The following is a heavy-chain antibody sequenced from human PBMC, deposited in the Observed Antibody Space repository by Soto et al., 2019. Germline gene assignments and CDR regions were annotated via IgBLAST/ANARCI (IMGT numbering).Heavy chain of an antibody. CDR3: ATLRPRIVVVVRPSPT. J-gene: IGHJ4*02. D-gene: IGHD2-15*01. CDR2: IYHTGST. Sequence: QVQLQESGPRLVKPSGTLSLTCAVSGASISSTNWWTWVRQPPGKGLEWIGEIYHTGSTKYNPSLKSRVTISVDKSNNQFSLKLSSVTAADTAVYYCATLRPRIVVVVRPSPTGGQGTLVTVSS. V-gene: IGHV4-4*02. CDR1: GASISSTNW.